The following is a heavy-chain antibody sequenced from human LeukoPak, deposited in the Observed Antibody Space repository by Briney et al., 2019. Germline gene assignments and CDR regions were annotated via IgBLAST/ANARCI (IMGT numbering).Heavy chain of an antibody. J-gene: IGHJ3*02. Sequence: GESLKISCKGSGYSFTSYWIGWVRQMPGKGLEWMGIIYPGDSDTRYSPSFQGQVTISADKSISTAYLQWSSLKASDTAMYYCARLSWRSSLIVGATQGDAFDIWGQGTMVTVSS. D-gene: IGHD1-26*01. CDR3: ARLSWRSSLIVGATQGDAFDI. CDR2: IYPGDSDT. CDR1: GYSFTSYW. V-gene: IGHV5-51*01.